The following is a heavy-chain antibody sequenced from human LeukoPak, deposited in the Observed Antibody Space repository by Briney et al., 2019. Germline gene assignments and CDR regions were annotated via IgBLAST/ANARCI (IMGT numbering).Heavy chain of an antibody. Sequence: PGGSLRLSCAASGFTFDDYTMHWVRQAPGKGLEWVSLISWDGGSTYYADSVKGRFTISRDNSKNSLYLQMNSLRTEDTALYYCAKVVAGWNYFDYWGRGTLVTVSS. CDR3: AKVVAGWNYFDY. CDR1: GFTFDDYT. J-gene: IGHJ4*02. CDR2: ISWDGGST. V-gene: IGHV3-43*01. D-gene: IGHD2-15*01.